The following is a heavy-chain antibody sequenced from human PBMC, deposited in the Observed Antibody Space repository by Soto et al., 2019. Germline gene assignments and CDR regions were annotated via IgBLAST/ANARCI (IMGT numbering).Heavy chain of an antibody. CDR2: INPSGGST. CDR3: AREGSPIYSSGYSHFDD. J-gene: IGHJ4*02. Sequence: GASVKVSCKASGYTFTSYYMHWVRQAPGQGLEWMGIINPSGGSTSYAQKFQGRVTMTRDTSTSTVYMELSSLRSEDTAVYYCAREGSPIYSSGYSHFDDSGQGTLVTVSS. D-gene: IGHD3-22*01. CDR1: GYTFTSYY. V-gene: IGHV1-46*01.